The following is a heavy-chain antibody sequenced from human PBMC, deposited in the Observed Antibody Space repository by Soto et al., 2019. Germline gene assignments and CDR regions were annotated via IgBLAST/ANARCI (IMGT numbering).Heavy chain of an antibody. V-gene: IGHV3-30-3*01. CDR1: GFTFSSYA. D-gene: IGHD1-26*01. J-gene: IGHJ4*02. CDR3: AREYRGELLPGYFDY. Sequence: QVQLVESGGGVVQPGRSLRLSCAASGFTFSSYAMHWVRQAPGKGLEWVAVISYDGSNKYYADPVKGRFTISRDNSKNTLYLQMNSLRAEDTAVYYCAREYRGELLPGYFDYWGQGTLVTVSS. CDR2: ISYDGSNK.